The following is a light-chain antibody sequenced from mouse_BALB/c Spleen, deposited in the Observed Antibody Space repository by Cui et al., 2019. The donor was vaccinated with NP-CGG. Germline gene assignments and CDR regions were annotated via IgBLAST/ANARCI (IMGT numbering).Light chain of an antibody. CDR1: TGAVTSSNY. CDR3: ALWYSNHWV. J-gene: IGLJ1*01. Sequence: AFVPQESALTTSPGETVTLTCRSSTGAVTSSNYANWVQEKPDHLFTGLIGGTNNRPPGVPARFSGSLIGDKAALTITGAQTEDEAIYFCALWYSNHWVFGGGTKLTVL. CDR2: GTN. V-gene: IGLV1*01.